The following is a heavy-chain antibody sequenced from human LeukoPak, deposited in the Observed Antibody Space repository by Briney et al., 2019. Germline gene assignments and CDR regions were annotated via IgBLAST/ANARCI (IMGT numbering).Heavy chain of an antibody. Sequence: PGGSLRLSCEASEYTFSDYDMHWVRQAPGKGLEWVAVILYDGSYKSYVDSVRGRFTISRDNSKDRLYLQMNSLRAEDTAIYYCAKDRYPMVRGMMIAFDFWGQGTRVTVSS. V-gene: IGHV3-30*18. CDR1: EYTFSDYD. CDR3: AKDRYPMVRGMMIAFDF. D-gene: IGHD3-10*01. CDR2: ILYDGSYK. J-gene: IGHJ4*02.